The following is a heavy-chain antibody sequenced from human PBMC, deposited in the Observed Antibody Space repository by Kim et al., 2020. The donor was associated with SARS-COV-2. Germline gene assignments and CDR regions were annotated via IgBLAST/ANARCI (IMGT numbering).Heavy chain of an antibody. Sequence: ASVKVSCKVSGYTLTELSMHWVRQAPGKGLEWMGGFDPEDGETIYAQKFQGRVTMTEDTSTDTAYMELSSLRSEDTAVYYCATSMITFGGVIVRGGSLDYWGQGTLVTVSS. J-gene: IGHJ4*02. CDR3: ATSMITFGGVIVRGGSLDY. D-gene: IGHD3-16*02. CDR2: FDPEDGET. V-gene: IGHV1-24*01. CDR1: GYTLTELS.